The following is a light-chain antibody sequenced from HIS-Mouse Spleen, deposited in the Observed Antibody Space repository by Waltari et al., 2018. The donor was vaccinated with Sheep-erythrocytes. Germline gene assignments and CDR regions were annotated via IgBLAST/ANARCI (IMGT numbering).Light chain of an antibody. CDR3: QQSYSTPPT. CDR2: AAS. CDR1: QSISSY. Sequence: DIQMTQSPSSLSASVGDRVTITCRASQSISSYLNWYQQKPGKAPKLLISAASSLQSGVPSRFSGSGSETDVTLTISSLQPEDFATYYCQQSYSTPPTFGGGTKVEIK. J-gene: IGKJ4*02. V-gene: IGKV1-39*01.